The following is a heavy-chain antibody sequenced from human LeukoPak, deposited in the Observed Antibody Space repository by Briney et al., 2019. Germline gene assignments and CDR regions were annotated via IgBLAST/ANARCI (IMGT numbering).Heavy chain of an antibody. J-gene: IGHJ4*02. CDR3: ARDRTIGVGGTEFDS. D-gene: IGHD6-13*01. V-gene: IGHV3-21*01. CDR2: SSSTSSYI. Sequence: GGSLRLSCAASGFTLSSYSMNWVRQAPGKGLEWVSSSSSTSSYIYYADSVKGRFTVSRDNAENSLYLQMNSLRAEDTAVYYCARDRTIGVGGTEFDSWGQGTLVTVSS. CDR1: GFTLSSYS.